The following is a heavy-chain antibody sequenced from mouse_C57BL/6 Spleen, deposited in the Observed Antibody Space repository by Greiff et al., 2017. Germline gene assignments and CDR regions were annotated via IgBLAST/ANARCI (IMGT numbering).Heavy chain of an antibody. CDR1: GYTFTSYG. J-gene: IGHJ4*01. Sequence: QVQLQQSGAELARPGASVKLSCKASGYTFTSYGISWVKQRTGQGLEWIGEIYPRSGNTYYNEKFKGKATLTADKSSSTAYMALRSLTSEDSAVYFCAREGDDYDAMDYWGQGTSVTVSS. V-gene: IGHV1-81*01. CDR3: AREGDDYDAMDY. CDR2: IYPRSGNT.